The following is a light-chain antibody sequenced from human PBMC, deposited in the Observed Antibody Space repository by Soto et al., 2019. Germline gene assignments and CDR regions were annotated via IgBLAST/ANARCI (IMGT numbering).Light chain of an antibody. CDR2: ELT. V-gene: IGLV2-14*01. Sequence: QSVLTQPASVSGSPGESIAISCTGTSSDVDSYDYVSWYQQHPDKATKLMIYELTKRPSGVSNRFSGSKSGNTASLTIFGLQPEDEADYYCSSHTSGSTRVLGMGTKFPVL. J-gene: IGLJ1*01. CDR3: SSHTSGSTRV. CDR1: SSDVDSYDY.